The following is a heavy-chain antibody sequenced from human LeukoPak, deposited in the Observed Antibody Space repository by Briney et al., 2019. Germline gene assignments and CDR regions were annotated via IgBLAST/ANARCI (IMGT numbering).Heavy chain of an antibody. CDR2: ISGSGGST. CDR1: GFTFTSYG. V-gene: IGHV3-23*01. CDR3: AKGDYYDYYFDY. Sequence: GGTLRLSCAASGFTFTSYGMSWVRQAPGKGLEWVSAISGSGGSTYYADSVKGRFTISRDNSKNTLHLQMNSLRAEDTAVYYCAKGDYYDYYFDYWGQGTLVTVSS. J-gene: IGHJ4*02. D-gene: IGHD3-22*01.